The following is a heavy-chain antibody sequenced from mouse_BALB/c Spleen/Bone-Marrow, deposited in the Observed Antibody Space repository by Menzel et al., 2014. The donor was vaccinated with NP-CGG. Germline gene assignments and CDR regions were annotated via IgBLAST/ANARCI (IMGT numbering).Heavy chain of an antibody. CDR3: TREGGYFDY. CDR2: IHPGNGDT. Sequence: QVQLKDSGAELVKPGASVKMSCKASGYAISSYNMHWVKQTPGQGLEWIGAIHPGNGDTSYNQKFKGKATLTADESSSTAYMHLSSLTSEDSAVYYCTREGGYFDYWGQGTTLAVSS. J-gene: IGHJ2*01. V-gene: IGHV1-12*01. CDR1: GYAISSYN.